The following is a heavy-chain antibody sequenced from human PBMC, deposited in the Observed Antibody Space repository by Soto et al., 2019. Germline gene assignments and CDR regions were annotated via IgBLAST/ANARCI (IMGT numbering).Heavy chain of an antibody. CDR2: IYYDGSNK. J-gene: IGHJ5*02. Sequence: QVQLVESGGGVVQPGRSLRLSCAASGFTFSSYGIHWVRQAPGKGLEWVAVIYYDGSNKYYADSVKGRFTISRDNSKNALYLQMTSLRADDTAVYYCARGHGVATTMDWFDPWGQGTLVPVSS. CDR1: GFTFSSYG. D-gene: IGHD5-12*01. CDR3: ARGHGVATTMDWFDP. V-gene: IGHV3-33*01.